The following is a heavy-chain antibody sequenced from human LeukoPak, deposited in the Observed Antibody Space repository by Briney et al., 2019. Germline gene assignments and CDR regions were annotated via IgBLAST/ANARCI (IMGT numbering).Heavy chain of an antibody. J-gene: IGHJ4*02. CDR2: ISGDGSST. CDR3: ARGSTIFGVVIVDY. D-gene: IGHD3-3*01. V-gene: IGHV3-74*01. Sequence: SGGSLRLSCAASGFTFSSYWMYWVRQVPGKGLVWVSRISGDGSSTSYADSVKGRFTISRDNAKNTLYLQMNSLRAEDTAVYYCARGSTIFGVVIVDYWGQGTLVTVSS. CDR1: GFTFSSYW.